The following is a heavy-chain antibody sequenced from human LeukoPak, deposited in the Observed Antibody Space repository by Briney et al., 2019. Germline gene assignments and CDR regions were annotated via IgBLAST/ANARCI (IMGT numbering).Heavy chain of an antibody. CDR3: ARVGSMIRGVPFDY. V-gene: IGHV4-34*01. CDR1: GDSISSYY. D-gene: IGHD3-10*01. Sequence: SETLSLTCTVSGDSISSYYWSWIRQPPGKGLEWIGDINHSGSTNYNPSLKSRVTISVDTSKNQFSLKLSSVTAADTAVYYCARVGSMIRGVPFDYWGQGTLVTVSS. CDR2: INHSGST. J-gene: IGHJ4*02.